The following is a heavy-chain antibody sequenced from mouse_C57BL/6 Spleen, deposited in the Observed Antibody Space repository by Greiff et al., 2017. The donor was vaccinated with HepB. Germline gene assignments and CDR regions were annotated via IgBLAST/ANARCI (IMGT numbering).Heavy chain of an antibody. V-gene: IGHV14-2*01. J-gene: IGHJ3*01. CDR1: GFNIKDYY. CDR3: ARLYGSSPAWFAY. CDR2: IDPEDGET. Sequence: EVKLVESGAELVKPGASVKLSCTASGFNIKDYYMHWVKQRTEQGLEWIGRIDPEDGETKYAPKFQGKATITADTSSNTAYLQLSSLTSEDTAVYYCARLYGSSPAWFAYWGQGTLVTVSA. D-gene: IGHD1-1*01.